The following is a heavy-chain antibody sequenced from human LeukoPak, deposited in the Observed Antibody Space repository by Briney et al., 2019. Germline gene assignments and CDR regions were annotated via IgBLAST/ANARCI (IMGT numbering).Heavy chain of an antibody. V-gene: IGHV3-20*04. J-gene: IGHJ4*02. D-gene: IGHD3-22*01. CDR1: GFTFDDYG. CDR3: ARAKYYYDSSGYCD. CDR2: INWNGGST. Sequence: GGSLRLSCAASGFTFDDYGMSWVRQAPGKGLEWISGINWNGGSTGYADSVKGRFTISRDNAKNSLYLQMNSLRAEDTALYYCARAKYYYDSSGYCDWGQGTLVTVSS.